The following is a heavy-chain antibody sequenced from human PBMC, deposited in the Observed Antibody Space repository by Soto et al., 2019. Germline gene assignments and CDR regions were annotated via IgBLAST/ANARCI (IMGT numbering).Heavy chain of an antibody. Sequence: NPSETLSLTCAVYGGSFSGYYWSWIRQPPGKGLEWIGEINHSGSTNYNPSLKSRVTISVDTSKNQFSLKLSSVTAADTAVYYCARGTLIAARRLYYYYYGMDVWGQGTTVTVSS. CDR1: GGSFSGYY. V-gene: IGHV4-34*01. J-gene: IGHJ6*02. CDR3: ARGTLIAARRLYYYYYGMDV. CDR2: INHSGST. D-gene: IGHD6-6*01.